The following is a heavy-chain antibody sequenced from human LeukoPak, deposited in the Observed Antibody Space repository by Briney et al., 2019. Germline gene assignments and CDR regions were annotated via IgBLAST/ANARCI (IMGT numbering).Heavy chain of an antibody. Sequence: PSGGSLRLSCAASEFTFSNYAMSWVRQTPGKGLEWVSGISGDGDSRYYADSVNGRFTISRDNSKNTLYLQMNSLRAEDTALYYCAKVAGSSGWYGGNALDIWGQGTMVTVSS. J-gene: IGHJ3*02. CDR2: ISGDGDSR. V-gene: IGHV3-23*01. CDR3: AKVAGSSGWYGGNALDI. D-gene: IGHD6-19*01. CDR1: EFTFSNYA.